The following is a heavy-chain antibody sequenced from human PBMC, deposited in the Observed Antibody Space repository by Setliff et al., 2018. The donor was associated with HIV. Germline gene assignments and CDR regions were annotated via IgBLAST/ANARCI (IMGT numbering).Heavy chain of an antibody. CDR3: ARVRSPFYFDY. J-gene: IGHJ4*02. CDR1: GFSFSSYW. V-gene: IGHV3-48*04. CDR2: IGSSGTPI. Sequence: GGSLRLSCAASGFSFSSYWMSWVRQAPGNGLEWPSYIGSSGTPIYYADSVKGRFTISRDNAKNLLNLQMNSLRAEDTAVYYWARVRSPFYFDYWGQGTLVTVSS.